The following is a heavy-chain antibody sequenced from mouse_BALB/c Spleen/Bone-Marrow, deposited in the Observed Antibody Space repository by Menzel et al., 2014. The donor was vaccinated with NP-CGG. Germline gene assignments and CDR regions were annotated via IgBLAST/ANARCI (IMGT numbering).Heavy chain of an antibody. Sequence: VQLQQSGPELVKPGASVKLSCTASGYSFTGYFMNWVMQSHGKSLEWIGRINPYNGDTFYNQKFKGKATLTVDKSSSTAHMELRSLASEDSAVYYCARVGLLRAMDYWGQATSTTVSS. D-gene: IGHD2-3*01. J-gene: IGHJ4*01. CDR1: GYSFTGYF. CDR3: ARVGLLRAMDY. CDR2: INPYNGDT. V-gene: IGHV1-20*02.